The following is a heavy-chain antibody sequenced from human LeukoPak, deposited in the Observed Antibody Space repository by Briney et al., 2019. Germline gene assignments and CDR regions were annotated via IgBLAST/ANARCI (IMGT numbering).Heavy chain of an antibody. D-gene: IGHD4-17*01. V-gene: IGHV3-23*01. CDR2: ISGGGGST. J-gene: IGHJ4*02. CDR1: GFNFSSYV. CDR3: AKLYNDYGDENFDY. Sequence: GGSLRLSCAASGFNFSSYVMNWVRQAPGKGLEWVSAISGGGGSTYYADSVKGRFTFSRDNSKNTLYLQMNSLRAEDTAVYYCAKLYNDYGDENFDYWGQGTLVTVSS.